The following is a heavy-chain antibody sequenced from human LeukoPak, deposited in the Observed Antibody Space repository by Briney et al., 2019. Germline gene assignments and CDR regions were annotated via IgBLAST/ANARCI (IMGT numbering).Heavy chain of an antibody. J-gene: IGHJ4*02. V-gene: IGHV3-7*01. CDR3: VRGLLEWLRLETYYFDY. CDR1: GFIFSSYS. D-gene: IGHD3-3*01. Sequence: GGSLRLSCAASGFIFSSYSMNWVRQTPGKGLEWVANIKTDGSQKYYVDSVKGRFSISRDNAKNSLYLQMNSLTADDTATYYCVRGLLEWLRLETYYFDYWGQGTLVTVSS. CDR2: IKTDGSQK.